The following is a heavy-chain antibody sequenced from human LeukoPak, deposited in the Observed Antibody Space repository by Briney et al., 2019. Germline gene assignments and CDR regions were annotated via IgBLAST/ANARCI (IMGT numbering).Heavy chain of an antibody. V-gene: IGHV4-39*01. J-gene: IGHJ3*02. CDR2: IYYSGST. Sequence: SETLSLTCTVSGGSISSSNSYWGWIRQPPGKGLEWIGSIYYSGSTYYNPSLKSRVTISVDTSKNQFSLKLSSVTAADTAVYYCARRSFEHSSGYYSRGAFAIWGQGAMVTVSS. CDR3: ARRSFEHSSGYYSRGAFAI. D-gene: IGHD3-22*01. CDR1: GGSISSSNSY.